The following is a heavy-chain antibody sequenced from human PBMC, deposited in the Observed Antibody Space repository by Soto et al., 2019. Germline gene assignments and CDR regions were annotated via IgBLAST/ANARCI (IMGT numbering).Heavy chain of an antibody. Sequence: ASVKASCKASGYNFTSDAMHWVRQAPGQRLEWMGLINAGNGNTKYSQKFQGRVTITRDTSASTPYMELSSLRSEDTAVYYCAIGVRDAGDGMDVGGQGTTVTVS. CDR1: GYNFTSDA. CDR2: INAGNGNT. V-gene: IGHV1-3*01. D-gene: IGHD3-3*01. CDR3: AIGVRDAGDGMDV. J-gene: IGHJ6*02.